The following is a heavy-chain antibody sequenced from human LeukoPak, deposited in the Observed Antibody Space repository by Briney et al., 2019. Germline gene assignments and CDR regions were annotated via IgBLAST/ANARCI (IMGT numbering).Heavy chain of an antibody. Sequence: GGSLRLSCAASGFTFTTYWMSWVRQAPGKGLEWVANIKQDGTEKYYVDSVKGRFTISRDNAKNSLYLQMNSLRVEDTAVYYCAKLRGDYSYWGQGTLVTVSS. CDR3: AKLRGDYSY. D-gene: IGHD4-17*01. CDR1: GFTFTTYW. CDR2: IKQDGTEK. V-gene: IGHV3-7*03. J-gene: IGHJ4*02.